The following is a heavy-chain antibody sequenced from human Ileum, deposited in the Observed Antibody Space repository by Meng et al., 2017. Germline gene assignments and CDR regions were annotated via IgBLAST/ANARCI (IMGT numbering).Heavy chain of an antibody. CDR1: GGSVSSGRYY. J-gene: IGHJ5*02. CDR3: ARDSGWFDR. Sequence: QVQLQEPGPGLGRPSETLPLTCTASGGSVSSGRYYWSWIRQPPGKGLEWIGYIYYSGSINYNPSLKSRVTISVDTSKNQFSLNLSSVTAADTAVYYCARDSGWFDRWGQGTLVTVSS. V-gene: IGHV4-61*01. CDR2: IYYSGSI.